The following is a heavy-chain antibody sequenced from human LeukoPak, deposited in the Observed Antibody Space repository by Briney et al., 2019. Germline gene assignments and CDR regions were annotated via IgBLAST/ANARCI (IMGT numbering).Heavy chain of an antibody. CDR3: ARSYDFWSGYSGYFDY. CDR1: GGSINNYY. D-gene: IGHD3-3*01. J-gene: IGHJ4*02. Sequence: SETLSLTCTVSGGSINNYYWSWIRQPPGKGLEWIGSIYSSGSTNYSPSLKSRVIISVDTSKSQFSLKLSSVTAADTAVYYCARSYDFWSGYSGYFDYWGQGTLVTVSS. CDR2: IYSSGST. V-gene: IGHV4-59*12.